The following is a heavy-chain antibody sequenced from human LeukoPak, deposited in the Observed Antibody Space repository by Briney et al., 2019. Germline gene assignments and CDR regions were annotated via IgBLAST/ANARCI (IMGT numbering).Heavy chain of an antibody. CDR3: ARVRSGYDFDYYYYMDV. CDR1: GYTFTSFG. V-gene: IGHV1-18*01. Sequence: ASVKVSCKASGYTFTSFGISWVRQAPGQGLEWMGWISAYNANTNFAQNLQGRVTMTRDTSISTAYMELSRLRSDDTAVYYCARVRSGYDFDYYYYMDVWGKGTTVTVSS. J-gene: IGHJ6*03. CDR2: ISAYNANT. D-gene: IGHD5-12*01.